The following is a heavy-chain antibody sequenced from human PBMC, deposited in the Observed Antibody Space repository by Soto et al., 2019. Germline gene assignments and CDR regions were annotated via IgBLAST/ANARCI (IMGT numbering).Heavy chain of an antibody. V-gene: IGHV4-59*01. D-gene: IGHD1-26*01. Sequence: PSETLSLTCTVSGGSISSYYWSWIRQPPGKGLEWIGYIYYSGSTNYNPSLKSRVTISVDTSKNQFSLKLSSVTAADTAVYYCASDRVPHSGSSYRYDYWRQGTPVTVSS. CDR3: ASDRVPHSGSSYRYDY. J-gene: IGHJ4*02. CDR1: GGSISSYY. CDR2: IYYSGST.